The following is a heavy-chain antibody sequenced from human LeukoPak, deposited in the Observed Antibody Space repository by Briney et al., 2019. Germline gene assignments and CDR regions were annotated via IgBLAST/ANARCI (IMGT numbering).Heavy chain of an antibody. CDR2: IYNSGST. V-gene: IGHV4-59*08. Sequence: PSETLSLICTVSCGSISSYYWNWIRQPPGKGLEWIGYIYNSGSTNSNPSLKSRVTMSVDTSKNQFSLKLSSVTAADTAVYYCARRGSSSWGDGNDYWGQGTLVTVSS. D-gene: IGHD6-13*01. CDR1: CGSISSYY. J-gene: IGHJ4*02. CDR3: ARRGSSSWGDGNDY.